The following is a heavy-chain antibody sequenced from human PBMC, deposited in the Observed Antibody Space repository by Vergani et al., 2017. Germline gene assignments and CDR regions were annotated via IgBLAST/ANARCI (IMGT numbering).Heavy chain of an antibody. J-gene: IGHJ4*02. D-gene: IGHD6-19*01. CDR2: ISYDGSNK. Sequence: VQLVESGGGVVQPGRSLRLSCAASGFTFSSYAMHWVRQAPGKGLEWVAVISYDGSNKYYADSVKGRFTISRDNSKNTLYLQMNSLRAEDTAVYYCARDFKGSGWYXLFDYWGQGTLVTVSS. V-gene: IGHV3-30-3*01. CDR3: ARDFKGSGWYXLFDY. CDR1: GFTFSSYA.